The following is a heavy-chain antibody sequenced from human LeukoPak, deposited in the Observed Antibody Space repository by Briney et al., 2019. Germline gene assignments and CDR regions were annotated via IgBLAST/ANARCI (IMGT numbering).Heavy chain of an antibody. V-gene: IGHV4-39*01. D-gene: IGHD3-10*01. CDR3: ARGSVWFGELEGYYMDV. Sequence: SETLSLTCTVSGGSISSSSYYWGWIRQPPGKGLEWIGSIYYSATTYYNPSLKSRVSISVDTSKNQFSLKLSSVSAADTAVYYCARGSVWFGELEGYYMDVWGKGTTVTVSS. CDR2: IYYSATT. J-gene: IGHJ6*03. CDR1: GGSISSSSYY.